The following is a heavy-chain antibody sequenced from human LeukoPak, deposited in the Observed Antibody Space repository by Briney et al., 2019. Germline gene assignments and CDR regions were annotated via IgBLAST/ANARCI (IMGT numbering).Heavy chain of an antibody. CDR1: GFTFSSYA. CDR3: AKVLRQQWLGSDY. Sequence: GGSLRLPCAASGFTFSSYAMSWVRQAPGKGLEWVSAISGSGGSTYYADSVKGRFTISRDNSKNTLYLQMNSLRAEDTAVYYCAKVLRQQWLGSDYWGQGTLVTVSS. D-gene: IGHD6-19*01. J-gene: IGHJ4*02. CDR2: ISGSGGST. V-gene: IGHV3-23*01.